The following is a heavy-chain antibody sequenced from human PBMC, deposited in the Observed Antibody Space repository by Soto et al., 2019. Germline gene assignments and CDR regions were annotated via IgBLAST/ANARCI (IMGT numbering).Heavy chain of an antibody. V-gene: IGHV1-69*02. CDR1: GGTFSTYS. Sequence: QVQLVQSGAAVKKPGSSVKVSCKDSGGTFSTYSMFWVRQAPGQGLEWMGRLIPILGIRNYAQSFQDRVTITADKSTATAHMELSSLRSEDTALYYCTIGSWSGEVFDIWGQGTMVTVS. J-gene: IGHJ3*02. CDR2: LIPILGIR. CDR3: TIGSWSGEVFDI. D-gene: IGHD2-21*01.